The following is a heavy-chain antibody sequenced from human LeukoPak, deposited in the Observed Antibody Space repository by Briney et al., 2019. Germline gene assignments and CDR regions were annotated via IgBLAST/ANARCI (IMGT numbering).Heavy chain of an antibody. D-gene: IGHD3-10*01. CDR1: GFTFSNYW. J-gene: IGHJ6*02. V-gene: IGHV3-74*01. Sequence: PGGSLRLSCAASGFTFSNYWVHWVRQAPGKGLVWVSRINSDGSSTSYADSVKGRFTISRDNAKNTLYLQMNSLRAEGTAVYYCASLYGSGSYSNYYYYYGMDVWGQGTTVTVSS. CDR3: ASLYGSGSYSNYYYYYGMDV. CDR2: INSDGSST.